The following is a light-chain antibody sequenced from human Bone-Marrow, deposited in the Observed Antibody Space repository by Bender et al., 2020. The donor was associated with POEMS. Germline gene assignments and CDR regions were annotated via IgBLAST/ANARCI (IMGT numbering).Light chain of an antibody. CDR2: GDD. CDR3: AAWDDSLSVL. Sequence: QSVLTQPPSASGTPGQRVTISCSGNSFNVGTNYVYWYQQLPGTAPRLLIYGDDQRPSGVPDRFSASKSGTSASLAISGLRSEDEADYYCAAWDDSLSVLFGGGTKLTVL. CDR1: SFNVGTNY. V-gene: IGLV1-47*02. J-gene: IGLJ2*01.